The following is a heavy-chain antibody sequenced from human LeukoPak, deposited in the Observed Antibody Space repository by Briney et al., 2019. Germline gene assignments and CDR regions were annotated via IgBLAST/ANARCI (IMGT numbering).Heavy chain of an antibody. CDR2: IYYSGST. CDR3: ARHLISRYYYDSSGYYDY. Sequence: SETLSLTCTVSGGSINSGSYYWSWIRQPPGKGLEWIGSIYYSGSTYYNPSLKSRVTISVDTSKNQFSLKLSSVTAADTAVYYCARHLISRYYYDSSGYYDYWGQGTLVTVSS. V-gene: IGHV4-39*01. J-gene: IGHJ4*02. D-gene: IGHD3-22*01. CDR1: GGSINSGSYY.